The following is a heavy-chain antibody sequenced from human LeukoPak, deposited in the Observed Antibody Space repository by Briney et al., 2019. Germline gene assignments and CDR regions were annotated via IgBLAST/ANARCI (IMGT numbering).Heavy chain of an antibody. J-gene: IGHJ4*02. Sequence: PSETLSLTCTVSGGSISSYYWSWIRPPPGKGLEWIGYIYYSGSTNYNPSLKSRVTISVDTSKNQFSLKLSSVTAADTAVYYCARGNELTYWGQGTLVTVSS. D-gene: IGHD1-26*01. V-gene: IGHV4-59*01. CDR1: GGSISSYY. CDR3: ARGNELTY. CDR2: IYYSGST.